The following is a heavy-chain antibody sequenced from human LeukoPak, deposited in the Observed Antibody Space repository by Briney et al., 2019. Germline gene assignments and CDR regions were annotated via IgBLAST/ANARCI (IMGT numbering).Heavy chain of an antibody. CDR3: AKYHDYVLGSPFDY. J-gene: IGHJ4*02. Sequence: PGGSLRLSCAASGFTFSSDDMNWVRQAPGKGLEWVSGISGNGYSTYYADSVKGRFTISRDNSKNTLYLQMNSLRAEDTAVYYCAKYHDYVLGSPFDYWGQGTLVTVSS. CDR2: ISGNGYST. CDR1: GFTFSSDD. D-gene: IGHD3-16*01. V-gene: IGHV3-23*01.